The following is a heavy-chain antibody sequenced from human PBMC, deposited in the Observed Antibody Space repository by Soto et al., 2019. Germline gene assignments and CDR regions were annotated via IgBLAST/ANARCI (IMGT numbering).Heavy chain of an antibody. CDR3: ARTFVNPNRDQNV. D-gene: IGHD2-15*01. CDR1: GYTFTGYY. CDR2: INPNSGGT. Sequence: QVQLVQSGAEVKKPGASVKVSCKASGYTFTGYYMHWVRQAPGQGLEWMGWINPNSGGTNYAQKCQGRVTMPRDTSISTAYMELSRLRSDDTAVYYCARTFVNPNRDQNVWGQGTTVTVSS. V-gene: IGHV1-2*02. J-gene: IGHJ6*02.